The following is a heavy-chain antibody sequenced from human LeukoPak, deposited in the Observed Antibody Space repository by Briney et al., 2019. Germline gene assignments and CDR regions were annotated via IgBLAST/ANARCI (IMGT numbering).Heavy chain of an antibody. V-gene: IGHV1-24*01. D-gene: IGHD3-22*01. Sequence: ASVKVSCKVSGYTLTELSMHWVRQAPGKGLEWMGGFDPEDGETIYAQKFQGRVTMTEDTSTDTAYMEMSSLRSEDTAVYYCATRVGVPYYYDSSGYYNAFDIWGQGTMVTVSS. CDR1: GYTLTELS. CDR3: ATRVGVPYYYDSSGYYNAFDI. J-gene: IGHJ3*02. CDR2: FDPEDGET.